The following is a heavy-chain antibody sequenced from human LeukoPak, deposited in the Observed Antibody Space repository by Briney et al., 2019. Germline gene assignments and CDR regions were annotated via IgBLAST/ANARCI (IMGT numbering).Heavy chain of an antibody. D-gene: IGHD6-13*01. CDR3: ARGAAADY. J-gene: IGHJ4*02. Sequence: PSQTLSLTCTVSGGSISSGSYYWSWIRQPAGKGLEWIGRIYTSGSTNYNPSLKSRVTISVDTSKNQFSLKLSSVTAADTAVYYCARGAAADYWGQGTLVTVSS. CDR1: GGSISSGSYY. CDR2: IYTSGST. V-gene: IGHV4-61*02.